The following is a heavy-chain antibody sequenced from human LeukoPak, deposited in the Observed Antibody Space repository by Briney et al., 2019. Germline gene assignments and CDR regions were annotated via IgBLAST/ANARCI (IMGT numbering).Heavy chain of an antibody. CDR3: ARVSGYNYGLRSAFDI. V-gene: IGHV3-74*01. Sequence: PGGSLRLSCAASGFTFSSYWMHWVRQAPGKGLMWVSHIDTDGSSTIYADSVKGRFTISRDNAKNTLDLQMKSLRAEDTALYYCARVSGYNYGLRSAFDIWGQGTMVTVSS. J-gene: IGHJ3*02. D-gene: IGHD5-18*01. CDR2: IDTDGSST. CDR1: GFTFSSYW.